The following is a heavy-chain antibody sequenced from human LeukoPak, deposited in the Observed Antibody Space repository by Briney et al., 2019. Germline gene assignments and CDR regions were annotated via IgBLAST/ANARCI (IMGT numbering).Heavy chain of an antibody. CDR2: INHSGST. CDR3: ARGRSYPIWY. D-gene: IGHD1-26*01. V-gene: IGHV4-34*01. J-gene: IGHJ4*02. CDR1: GGSFSGYY. Sequence: PSETLSLTCAVYGGSFSGYYWSWIRQPPGKGLEWIGEINHSGSTNYNPSLKSRVTISVDTSKNQFSLKLSSVTAADTAVYYCARGRSYPIWYWGQGTLVTVSS.